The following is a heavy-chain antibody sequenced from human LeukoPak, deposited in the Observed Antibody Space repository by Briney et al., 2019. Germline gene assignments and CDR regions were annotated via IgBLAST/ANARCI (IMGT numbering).Heavy chain of an antibody. D-gene: IGHD1-26*01. Sequence: SHTLSLTCKVSLGSINNYYWSSIRPPAGKGLEWIGRIHKSGTTYYSPSLKSRVTMSIDTSKNQFSLQLSAVSAADTAIYYCARVFGGNSLDYWGQGTLVAVSS. CDR1: LGSINNYY. V-gene: IGHV4-4*07. CDR3: ARVFGGNSLDY. CDR2: IHKSGTT. J-gene: IGHJ4*02.